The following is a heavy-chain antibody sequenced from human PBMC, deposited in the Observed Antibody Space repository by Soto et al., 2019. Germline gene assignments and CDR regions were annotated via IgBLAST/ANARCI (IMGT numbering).Heavy chain of an antibody. CDR2: IYHSGST. V-gene: IGHV4-4*02. CDR1: SGSISSSNW. J-gene: IGHJ2*01. CDR3: ARDFTPPYGDSTSHFDL. Sequence: QVQLQESGPGLVKPSGTLSLTCAVSSGSISSSNWWSWVRQPPGKGLEWIGEIYHSGSTNYNPSLKSRVTISVDKSKNQFSLKLSSVTAADTAVYYRARDFTPPYGDSTSHFDLWGRGTLVTVSS. D-gene: IGHD4-17*01.